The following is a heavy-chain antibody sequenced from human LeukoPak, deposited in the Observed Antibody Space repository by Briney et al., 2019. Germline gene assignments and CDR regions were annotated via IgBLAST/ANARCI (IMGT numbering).Heavy chain of an antibody. CDR3: ARGLYYIDV. CDR1: GFTFSTHT. Sequence: GGSLRLPCAASGFTFSTHTMAWVRQAPGKRLEWVSYISGSTSVIYYADSVKGRFTISRDNAKNSLYLQMNSLRTEDTAIYYCARGLYYIDVWGNGTAVTVS. V-gene: IGHV3-48*01. J-gene: IGHJ6*03. CDR2: ISGSTSVI.